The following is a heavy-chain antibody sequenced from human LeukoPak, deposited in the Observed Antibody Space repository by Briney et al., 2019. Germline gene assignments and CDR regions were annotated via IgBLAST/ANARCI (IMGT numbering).Heavy chain of an antibody. Sequence: PSETLSLTCAVPGGSISSYYWSWIRQPAGKGLEWIGRIYTSGSTNYNPSLKSRVTMSVDTSKNQFSLKLSSVTAADTAVYYCARDGGKRANDAFDIWGQGTMVTVSS. V-gene: IGHV4-4*07. J-gene: IGHJ3*02. CDR1: GGSISSYY. CDR2: IYTSGST. D-gene: IGHD4-23*01. CDR3: ARDGGKRANDAFDI.